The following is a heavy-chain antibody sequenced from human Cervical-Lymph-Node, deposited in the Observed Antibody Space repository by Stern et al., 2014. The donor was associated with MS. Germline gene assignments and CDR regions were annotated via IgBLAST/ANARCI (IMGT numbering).Heavy chain of an antibody. Sequence: QLVQSGSELKKPGASVKISCKASGYTFTNYPMNWVRQAPGQGLEWMVWINTNTGKPTYAQDFTGRFDFSLDTSVSTAYLQISGRKSEDTAVYARVSVASTEDYWGQGTLVSVSS. CDR1: GYTFTNYP. CDR2: INTNTGKP. D-gene: IGHD6-19*01. CDR3: VSVASTEDY. V-gene: IGHV7-4-1*02. J-gene: IGHJ4*02.